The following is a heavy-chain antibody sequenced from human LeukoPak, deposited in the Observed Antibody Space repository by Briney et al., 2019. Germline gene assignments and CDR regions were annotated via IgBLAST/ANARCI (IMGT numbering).Heavy chain of an antibody. J-gene: IGHJ4*02. CDR1: GFTLSSYA. CDR2: IGGSGGST. CDR3: AKDRRTMVRGVISGFDY. V-gene: IGHV3-23*01. Sequence: GGSLRLSCAASGFTLSSYAMSWVRQAPGKGREWVSAIGGSGGSTYYADSVKGRFTISRDNSKNTLYLQMNSLRAEDTAVYYCAKDRRTMVRGVISGFDYWGQGTLVTVSS. D-gene: IGHD3-10*01.